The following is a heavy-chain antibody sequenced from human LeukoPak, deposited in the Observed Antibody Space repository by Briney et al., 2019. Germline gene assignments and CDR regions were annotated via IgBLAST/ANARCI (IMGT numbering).Heavy chain of an antibody. Sequence: PGGSLRLSCAASGFTVSSNYMSWVRQAPGKGLEWVSVIYSGGSTYYADSVKGRFTISRDNSKNTLYLQVNSLRVEDTAVYYCARTGNPATGDYWGQGTLVTVSS. J-gene: IGHJ4*02. D-gene: IGHD1-1*01. CDR2: IYSGGST. CDR3: ARTGNPATGDY. CDR1: GFTVSSNY. V-gene: IGHV3-53*01.